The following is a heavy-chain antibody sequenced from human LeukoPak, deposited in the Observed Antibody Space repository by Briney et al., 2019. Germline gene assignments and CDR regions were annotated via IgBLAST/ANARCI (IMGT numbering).Heavy chain of an antibody. CDR1: GFTFSSYA. CDR2: ISGSGGST. CDR3: AKDLGIVVVPAAYTGGDY. Sequence: GRSLRLSCAASGFTFSSYAMHWVRQAPGKGLEWVSAISGSGGSTYYADSVKGRFTISRDNSKNTLYLQMNSLRAEDTAVYYCAKDLGIVVVPAAYTGGDYWGQGTLVTVSS. V-gene: IGHV3-23*01. D-gene: IGHD2-2*01. J-gene: IGHJ4*02.